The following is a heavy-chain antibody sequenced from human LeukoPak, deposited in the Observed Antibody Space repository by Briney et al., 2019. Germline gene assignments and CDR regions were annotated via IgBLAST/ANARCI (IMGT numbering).Heavy chain of an antibody. CDR2: ISAYNGNT. V-gene: IGHV1-18*01. CDR3: ERGRRVGANAILGY. Sequence: ASVKVSCKASGYTFTSYGISWVRQAPGQGLEWMGWISAYNGNTNYAQKLQGRGTMTTDTSTSTPYMELRRVRSEDTDVYYCERGRRVGANAILGYWGQGTLVTVSS. J-gene: IGHJ4*02. CDR1: GYTFTSYG. D-gene: IGHD1-26*01.